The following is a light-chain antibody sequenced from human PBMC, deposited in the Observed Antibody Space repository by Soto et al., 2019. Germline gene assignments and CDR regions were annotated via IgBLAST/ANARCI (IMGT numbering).Light chain of an antibody. V-gene: IGKV3-15*01. CDR2: GSS. CDR1: QSVSGN. Sequence: EIVLTQSPATLSLSPGERATLSCRASQSVSGNLAWYQQKPGQAPRLLIFGSSTRATGIPARFSGSGSGTEFTLAISSLQSEDFAVYFCQQYNNWPPINFGQGTRLEIK. CDR3: QQYNNWPPIN. J-gene: IGKJ5*01.